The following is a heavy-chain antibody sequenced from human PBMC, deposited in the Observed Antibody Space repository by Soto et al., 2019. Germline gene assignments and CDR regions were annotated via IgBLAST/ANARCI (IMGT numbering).Heavy chain of an antibody. CDR2: ISYDGRNT. J-gene: IGHJ4*02. CDR1: GFTFSSYG. CDR3: AKDILSYYDSSGFDY. Sequence: GGSLRLSCAASGFTFSSYGMHWVRQAPGKGLEWVAVISYDGRNTYYADAVKGRFTISSDNSKNTLYLQMNSLRAEDTAVYYCAKDILSYYDSSGFDYWGQGTLVTVSS. V-gene: IGHV3-30*18. D-gene: IGHD3-22*01.